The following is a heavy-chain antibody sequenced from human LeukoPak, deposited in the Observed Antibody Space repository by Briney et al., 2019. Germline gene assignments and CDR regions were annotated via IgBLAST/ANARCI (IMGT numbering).Heavy chain of an antibody. CDR1: GYTFTSYG. D-gene: IGHD5-24*01. Sequence: GASVKVSCKASGYTFTSYGISWVRQAPGQGLEWMGWISAYNGNTNYAQKLQGRVTMTTDTSTSTAYMELRSLRSDDTAVYYCARATGRDGYNWFQYWGQGTLVTVSS. CDR3: ARATGRDGYNWFQY. J-gene: IGHJ1*01. V-gene: IGHV1-18*01. CDR2: ISAYNGNT.